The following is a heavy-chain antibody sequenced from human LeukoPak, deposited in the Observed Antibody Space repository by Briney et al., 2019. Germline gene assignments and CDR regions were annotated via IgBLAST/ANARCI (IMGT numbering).Heavy chain of an antibody. V-gene: IGHV3-48*02. CDR2: ISSSSSTI. Sequence: GGSLRLSCAASGFTFSSYSTNWVRQAPGKGLEWVSYISSSSSTIYYADSVKGRFTISRDNAKNSLYLQMNSLRDEDTAVYYCARAPAHFWSGYIDYYYYYGMDVWGQGTTVTVSS. D-gene: IGHD3-3*02. J-gene: IGHJ6*02. CDR1: GFTFSSYS. CDR3: ARAPAHFWSGYIDYYYYYGMDV.